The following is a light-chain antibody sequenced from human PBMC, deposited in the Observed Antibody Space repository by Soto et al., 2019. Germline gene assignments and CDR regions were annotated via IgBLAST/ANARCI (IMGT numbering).Light chain of an antibody. CDR2: KVS. V-gene: IGKV2-30*01. CDR1: QGLVSSDGNTY. J-gene: IGKJ1*01. CDR3: MQGTHWPWT. Sequence: DVVMTQSPLSLPVTLGQPASISCRSSQGLVSSDGNTYLNWFHQRPGQSPRRLIYKVSNRDSGVPDRFSGSGSGTDFTLKIGRVEAEDVGVYYCMQGTHWPWTFGQGTKVEIK.